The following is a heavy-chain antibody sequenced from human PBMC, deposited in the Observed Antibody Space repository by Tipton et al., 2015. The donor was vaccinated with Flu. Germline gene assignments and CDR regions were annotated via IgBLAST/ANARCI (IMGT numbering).Heavy chain of an antibody. CDR2: IYYSGST. D-gene: IGHD6-13*01. CDR1: GGSITDRY. J-gene: IGHJ4*02. V-gene: IGHV4-59*11. Sequence: TLSLTCTVSGGSITDRYSTWIRQPPGKGLEWIGHIYYSGSTNYNPSLKSRVTISVDTSKNQFSLKLSSVTAADTAVYYCAIDIAAAGTFDYWGQGTLVTVSS. CDR3: AIDIAAAGTFDY.